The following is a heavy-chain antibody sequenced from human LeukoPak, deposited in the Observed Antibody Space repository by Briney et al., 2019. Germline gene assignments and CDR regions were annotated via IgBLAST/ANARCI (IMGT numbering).Heavy chain of an antibody. Sequence: GGSLRLSCEASGFTFGSFAMSWVRQAPGKGLEWVSGISGSDYYTYYADSVKGRFTISRDNSKNTLYIEMNSLRAEDTAVYYCAKDGSWGDYYFYFYMDVWGKGTTVTVSS. CDR3: AKDGSWGDYYFYFYMDV. D-gene: IGHD3-16*01. CDR1: GFTFGSFA. V-gene: IGHV3-23*01. J-gene: IGHJ6*03. CDR2: ISGSDYYT.